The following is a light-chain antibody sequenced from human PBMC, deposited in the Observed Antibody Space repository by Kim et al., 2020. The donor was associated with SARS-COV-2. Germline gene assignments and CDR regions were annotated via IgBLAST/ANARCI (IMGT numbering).Light chain of an antibody. J-gene: IGLJ3*02. CDR3: QAWDRNTVV. CDR1: KLGNKY. CDR2: QDS. V-gene: IGLV3-1*01. Sequence: SYELTQPPSVSVSPGQTDSITCSGDKLGNKYTCWYQQKPGQSPVLVIYQDSNRPSGIPERFSGYNSGKTATLTISGTQAMDEADYYCQAWDRNTVVFGGGTQLTVL.